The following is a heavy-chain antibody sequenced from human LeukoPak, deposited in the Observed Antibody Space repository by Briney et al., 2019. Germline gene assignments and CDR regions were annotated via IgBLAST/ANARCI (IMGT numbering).Heavy chain of an antibody. V-gene: IGHV4-4*02. Sequence: KPSETLSLTCAVSGGSISSTAWWSWARQPPGKGLEWIGEIYHSGSTNYNPSLKSRVTISVDTSKNQFSLKLSSVTAADTAVYYCARIGRKVVLHYWGQGTLVTVSS. CDR3: ARIGRKVVLHY. D-gene: IGHD1-26*01. J-gene: IGHJ4*02. CDR1: GGSISSTAW. CDR2: IYHSGST.